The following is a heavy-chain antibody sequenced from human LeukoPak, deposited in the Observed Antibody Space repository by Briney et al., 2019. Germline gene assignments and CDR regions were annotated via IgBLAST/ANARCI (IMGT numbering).Heavy chain of an antibody. CDR3: ARGGYCSGGSCYKEGWFDP. CDR2: VNHSGIT. CDR1: GGSFSGYY. Sequence: SETLSLTCAVYGGSFSGYYWSWIRQPPGKGLEWIGEVNHSGITNYNPSLKSRVTISVDTSKNQFSLKLSSVTAADTAVYYCARGGYCSGGSCYKEGWFDPWGQGTLVTVSS. D-gene: IGHD2-15*01. V-gene: IGHV4-34*01. J-gene: IGHJ5*02.